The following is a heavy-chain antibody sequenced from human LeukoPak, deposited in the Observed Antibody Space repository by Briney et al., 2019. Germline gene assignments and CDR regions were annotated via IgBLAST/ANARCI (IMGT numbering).Heavy chain of an antibody. V-gene: IGHV4-39*01. D-gene: IGHD3-10*01. CDR2: IYYGGST. Sequence: SETLSLTCTVSGGSISSSSYYWGWIRQPPGKGLEWIGSIYYGGSTYYNPSLKSRVTISVDTSKNQFSLKLSSVTAADTAVYYCASVLDYYGSGSYLNWFDPWGQGTLVTVSS. CDR1: GGSISSSSYY. CDR3: ASVLDYYGSGSYLNWFDP. J-gene: IGHJ5*02.